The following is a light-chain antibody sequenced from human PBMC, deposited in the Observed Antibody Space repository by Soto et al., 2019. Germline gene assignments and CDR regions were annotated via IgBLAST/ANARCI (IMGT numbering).Light chain of an antibody. CDR2: DAS. J-gene: IGKJ2*01. Sequence: DIQTTQSPSTLSASVGDRVTITCRATQSIGASLAWYQQQPGKGPKLLIYDASTLETGVPTRFSGSGSGTEFTVTISSLQPDDFASYYCQQYTSYPYTFGQGTKLMI. CDR3: QQYTSYPYT. V-gene: IGKV1-5*01. CDR1: QSIGAS.